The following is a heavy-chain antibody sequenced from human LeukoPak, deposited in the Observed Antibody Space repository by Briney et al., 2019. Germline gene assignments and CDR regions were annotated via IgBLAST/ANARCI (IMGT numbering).Heavy chain of an antibody. Sequence: SETLSLTCTVSGGSISNYYWSWVRQPPGKGLEWIGYISYCGSTNYNPSLKSRVTISVDTSKNQFSLKLSSVTAADTAVYYCARRGNYYDSSGYYHHWYFDLWGPGTLVTVSS. CDR3: ARRGNYYDSSGYYHHWYFDL. CDR2: ISYCGST. CDR1: GGSISNYY. V-gene: IGHV4-59*08. J-gene: IGHJ2*01. D-gene: IGHD3-22*01.